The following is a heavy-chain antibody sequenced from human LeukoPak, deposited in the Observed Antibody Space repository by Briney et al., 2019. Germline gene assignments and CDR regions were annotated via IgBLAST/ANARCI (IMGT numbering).Heavy chain of an antibody. D-gene: IGHD5-24*01. CDR1: GGSFSGYY. V-gene: IGHV4-34*01. J-gene: IGHJ4*02. CDR2: INHSGST. CDR3: ARGGGMATTLPLFDY. Sequence: SETLSLTCAVYGGSFSGYYWSWIRQPPGKGLEWIGEINHSGSTNYNPSLKSRVTISVDTSKNQFSLKLSSVTAADTAVYYCARGGGMATTLPLFDYWGQGTLVTVSS.